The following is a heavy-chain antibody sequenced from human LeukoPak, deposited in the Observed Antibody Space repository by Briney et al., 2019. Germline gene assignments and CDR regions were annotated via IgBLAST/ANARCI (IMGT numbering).Heavy chain of an antibody. CDR2: IYYSGST. CDR3: ARDWDSSGYRAFDI. Sequence: SETLSLTCTVSGDSVRSYYWSWIRQPPGKGLEWIGYIYYSGSTYYNPSLKSRVTISVDTSKNQFSLKLSSVTAADTAVYYCARDWDSSGYRAFDIWGQGTMVTVSS. J-gene: IGHJ3*02. D-gene: IGHD3-22*01. V-gene: IGHV4-59*02. CDR1: GDSVRSYY.